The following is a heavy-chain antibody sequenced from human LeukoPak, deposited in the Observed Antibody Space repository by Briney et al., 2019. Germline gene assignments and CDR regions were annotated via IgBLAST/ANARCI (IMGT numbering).Heavy chain of an antibody. J-gene: IGHJ4*02. V-gene: IGHV3-7*01. D-gene: IGHD3-10*01. Sequence: GGSLRVSCAASGFTFTSYWMSWVRQAQGKGLEWVANINGDESEKYYADSVKARFTISRDNAKNSLYLQMNSLRVDDTAIYYCSRGEGDDYWGQGTLVTVSS. CDR2: INGDESEK. CDR1: GFTFTSYW. CDR3: SRGEGDDY.